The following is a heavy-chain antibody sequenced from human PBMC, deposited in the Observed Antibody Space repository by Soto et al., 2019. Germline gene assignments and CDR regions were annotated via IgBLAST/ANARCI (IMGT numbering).Heavy chain of an antibody. CDR3: ARGGSLNWYFDL. J-gene: IGHJ2*01. D-gene: IGHD1-26*01. CDR2: INSDGSST. Sequence: EVQLVESGGGLVQPGGSLRLSCAASGFTFSSYWMHWVRQAPGKGLVWVSRINSDGSSTSYAASVKGRFTISRDNAKNTLYLQMNSLRPEDTAVYYCARGGSLNWYFDLWGRGTLVTVSS. V-gene: IGHV3-74*01. CDR1: GFTFSSYW.